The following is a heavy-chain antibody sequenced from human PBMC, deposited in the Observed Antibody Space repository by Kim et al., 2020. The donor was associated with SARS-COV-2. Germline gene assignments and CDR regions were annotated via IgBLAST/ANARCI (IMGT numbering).Heavy chain of an antibody. J-gene: IGHJ6*02. D-gene: IGHD2-15*01. CDR3: ARDEGYCSGGSCYHYYYGMDV. Sequence: GGSLRLSCAASGFTFSSYWMHWVRQAPGKGLVWVSRINSDGSSTSYADSVKGRFTISRDNAKNTLYLQMNSLRAEDTAVYYCARDEGYCSGGSCYHYYYGMDVWGQGTTVTVSS. CDR1: GFTFSSYW. CDR2: INSDGSST. V-gene: IGHV3-74*01.